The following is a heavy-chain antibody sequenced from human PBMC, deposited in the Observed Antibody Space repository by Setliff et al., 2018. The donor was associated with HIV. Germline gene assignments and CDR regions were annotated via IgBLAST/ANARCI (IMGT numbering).Heavy chain of an antibody. CDR2: ITPSGDT. V-gene: IGHV4-34*01. J-gene: IGHJ4*02. D-gene: IGHD1-1*01. Sequence: LSLTCAVYGGSVSGHYWGWFRQPPGEGLEWIGEITPSGDTNYIPSLKSRVTMSLDTSKNQFSLNLNSVTAADTAVYYCSNWNTTVDADSWGQGTLVTVSS. CDR3: SNWNTTVDADS. CDR1: GGSVSGHY.